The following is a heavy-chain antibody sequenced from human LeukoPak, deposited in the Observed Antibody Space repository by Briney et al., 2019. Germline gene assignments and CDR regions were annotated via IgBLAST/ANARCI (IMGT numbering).Heavy chain of an antibody. D-gene: IGHD3-16*01. CDR1: GITISSYW. J-gene: IGHJ3*02. Sequence: GGSLRLSRAAPGITISSYWMSWVRQAPGKGLEWVANIKEDGSEKYYVDSVKGRFTISRDNAKKSLYLQMNRLRAEDTAVYYCEAFYYDESGWGDASDMWGQGTMVTVSS. CDR3: EAFYYDESGWGDASDM. CDR2: IKEDGSEK. V-gene: IGHV3-7*01.